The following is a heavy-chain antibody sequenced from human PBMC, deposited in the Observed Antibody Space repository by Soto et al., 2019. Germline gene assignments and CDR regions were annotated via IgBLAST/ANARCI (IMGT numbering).Heavy chain of an antibody. D-gene: IGHD4-17*01. Sequence: QVQLVQSGAEVKKPGSSVKVSCKASGGTFSSYAISWVRQAPGQGLEWMGGIIPIFGKANYAQKFQGRVTITADKSTSTAYMELIILRSEDTAVYYCAFYGDYPFYYGMDVWGQGTTVTVSS. CDR2: IIPIFGKA. CDR3: AFYGDYPFYYGMDV. V-gene: IGHV1-69*06. J-gene: IGHJ6*02. CDR1: GGTFSSYA.